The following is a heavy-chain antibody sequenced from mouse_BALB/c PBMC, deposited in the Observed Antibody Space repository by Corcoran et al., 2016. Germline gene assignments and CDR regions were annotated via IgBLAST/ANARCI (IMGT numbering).Heavy chain of an antibody. CDR3: ARSGGNYDYAMDY. CDR2: IDPANGNT. V-gene: IGHV14-3*02. D-gene: IGHD2-1*01. CDR1: GFNIKDTY. J-gene: IGHJ4*01. Sequence: EVQLQQSGAELVKPGASVKLSCTASGFNIKDTYMHWVKQRPEQGLEWIGRIDPANGNTKYDPKFQGKATRTADTSSNTAYLQLSSLTSEDTAVYYCARSGGNYDYAMDYWGQGTSVTVSS.